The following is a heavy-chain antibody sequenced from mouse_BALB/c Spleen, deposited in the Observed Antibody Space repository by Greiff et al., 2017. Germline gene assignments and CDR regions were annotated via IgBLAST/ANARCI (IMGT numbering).Heavy chain of an antibody. Sequence: EVKVEESGGGLVQPGGSLKLSCAASGFTFSSYTMSWVRQTPEKRLEWVAYISNGGGSTYYPDTVKGRFTISRDNAKNTLYLQMSSLKSEDTAMYYCARHYRYDEGVFDYWGQGTTLTVSS. CDR3: ARHYRYDEGVFDY. J-gene: IGHJ2*01. CDR1: GFTFSSYT. CDR2: ISNGGGST. D-gene: IGHD2-14*01. V-gene: IGHV5-12-2*01.